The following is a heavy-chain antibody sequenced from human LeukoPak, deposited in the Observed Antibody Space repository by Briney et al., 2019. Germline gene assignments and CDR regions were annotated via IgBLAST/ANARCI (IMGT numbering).Heavy chain of an antibody. CDR2: IYYSGST. D-gene: IGHD4-17*01. CDR1: GDSISSGGYY. CDR3: ARAAVTTGHAFDI. J-gene: IGHJ3*02. Sequence: SQTLSLTCTVSGDSISSGGYYWSWIRQRPGKGLEWIGYIYYSGSTYYNPSLKSRVTISVDTSKNQFSLKLSSVTAADTAVYYCARAAVTTGHAFDIWGQGTMVTVSS. V-gene: IGHV4-31*03.